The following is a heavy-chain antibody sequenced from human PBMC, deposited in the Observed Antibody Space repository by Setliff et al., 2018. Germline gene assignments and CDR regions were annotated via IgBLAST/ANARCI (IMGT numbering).Heavy chain of an antibody. J-gene: IGHJ3*02. CDR1: GYTLSKYY. CDR2: INPSGGLT. CDR3: ARDRFYNSWSGTSITAPHDDFDI. Sequence: ASVKVSCKASGYTLSKYYMHWVRQAPGQGLEWVGIINPSGGLTKYAQKFQGRVTMTSDTSTNTVYLEVSSLRSEDTAVYFCARDRFYNSWSGTSITAPHDDFDIWGQGTMVTVS. V-gene: IGHV1-46*03. D-gene: IGHD3-3*01.